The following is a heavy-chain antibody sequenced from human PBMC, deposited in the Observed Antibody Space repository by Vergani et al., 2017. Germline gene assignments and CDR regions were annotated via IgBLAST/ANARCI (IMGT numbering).Heavy chain of an antibody. J-gene: IGHJ5*02. CDR1: GGSISSYY. Sequence: QVQLQESGPGLVKPSETLSLTCTVSGGSISSYYWSWIRQPPGKGLEWIGYIYYSGSTNYNPSLKSRVTISVDTSKNQFSLKLSSVTAADTAVYYCARDLRWFDPWGQGTLVIVSS. V-gene: IGHV4-59*01. CDR2: IYYSGST. CDR3: ARDLRWFDP.